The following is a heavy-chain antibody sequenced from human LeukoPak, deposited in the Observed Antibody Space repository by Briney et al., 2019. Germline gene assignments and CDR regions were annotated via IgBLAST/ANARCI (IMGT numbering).Heavy chain of an antibody. D-gene: IGHD2-21*01. CDR2: ICYSGST. Sequence: SETLSLTCTVSGGSISSYYWSWIRQPPGKGLEWIGYICYSGSTNYNPSLKSRVTISVDTSKNQFSLKLSSVTAADTAVYYCARGGGFSTHYYSYDYWGQGTLVTVSS. J-gene: IGHJ4*02. CDR3: ARGGGFSTHYYSYDY. V-gene: IGHV4-59*01. CDR1: GGSISSYY.